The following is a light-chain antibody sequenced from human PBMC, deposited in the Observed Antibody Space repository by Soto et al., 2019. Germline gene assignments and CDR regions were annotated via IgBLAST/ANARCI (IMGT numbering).Light chain of an antibody. Sequence: QSALTQPASVSGSPGQSVTISCTGTSSDVGTYKLVSWYQQHPDKAPKLVIYEAYNRPSGVSNRFSGSKSGNTASLTISGLQAEDEADYYCCSYAGSSTLVFGGGTQLTVL. CDR3: CSYAGSSTLV. J-gene: IGLJ7*01. CDR2: EAY. CDR1: SSDVGTYKL. V-gene: IGLV2-23*01.